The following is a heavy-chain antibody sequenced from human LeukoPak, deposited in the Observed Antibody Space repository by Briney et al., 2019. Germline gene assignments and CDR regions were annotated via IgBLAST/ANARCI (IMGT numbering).Heavy chain of an antibody. D-gene: IGHD6-19*01. CDR2: INHSGST. Sequence: SETLSLTCAVYGGSFSGYYWSWIRQPPGKGLEWIGEINHSGSTNYNPSLKSRVTMSVDTSKNQFSLKLSSVIAADTAVYYCARSVTVAGYYYYYYMDVWGKGTTVTISS. CDR1: GGSFSGYY. CDR3: ARSVTVAGYYYYYYMDV. J-gene: IGHJ6*03. V-gene: IGHV4-34*01.